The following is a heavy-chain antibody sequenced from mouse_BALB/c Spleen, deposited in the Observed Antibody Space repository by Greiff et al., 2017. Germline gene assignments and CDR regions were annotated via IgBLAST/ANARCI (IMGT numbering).Heavy chain of an antibody. V-gene: IGHV5-9-3*01. CDR2: ISSGGSYT. D-gene: IGHD2-3*01. CDR3: ARPVYDGYFDY. CDR1: GFTFSSYA. J-gene: IGHJ2*01. Sequence: EVQGVESGGGLVKPGGSLKLSCAASGFTFSSYAMSWVRQTPEKRLEWVATISSGGSYTYYPDSVKGRFTISRDNAKNTLYLQMSSLRSEDTAMYYCARPVYDGYFDYWGQGTTLTVSS.